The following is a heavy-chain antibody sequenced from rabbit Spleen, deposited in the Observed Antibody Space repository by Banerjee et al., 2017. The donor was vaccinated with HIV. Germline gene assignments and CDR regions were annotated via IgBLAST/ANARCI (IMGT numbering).Heavy chain of an antibody. V-gene: IGHV1S45*01. CDR2: AYAGSSGST. CDR3: ARDAGTSFSTYGMEL. J-gene: IGHJ6*01. CDR1: GFSFDSGYD. D-gene: IGHD8-1*01. Sequence: QEQLEESGGGLVKPEGSLTLTCKASGFSFDSGYDMCWVRQAPGKGLEWVACAYAGSSGSTYSATWAKGRFTISKTSSTTVTLQMTSLTAADTATYFCARDAGTSFSTYGMELWGPGHPRHRL.